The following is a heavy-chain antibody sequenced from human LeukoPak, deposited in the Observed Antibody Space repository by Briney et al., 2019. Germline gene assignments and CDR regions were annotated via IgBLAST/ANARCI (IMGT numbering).Heavy chain of an antibody. Sequence: GGSLRLSCAASGFAFSSYAMSWVRQAPGKGLEWVSAITGGGGGTYYADSVKGRFTVSRDNSKNTLYLQMNSLRADDTAVYYCAKVYCRSASCPGDYWGQGTLVTVSS. V-gene: IGHV3-23*01. CDR3: AKVYCRSASCPGDY. D-gene: IGHD2-2*01. J-gene: IGHJ4*02. CDR1: GFAFSSYA. CDR2: ITGGGGGT.